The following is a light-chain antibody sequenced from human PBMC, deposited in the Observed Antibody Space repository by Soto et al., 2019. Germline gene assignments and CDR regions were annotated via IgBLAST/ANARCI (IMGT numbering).Light chain of an antibody. J-gene: IGLJ1*01. CDR1: SSDVGGYNY. CDR2: EVS. CDR3: NSYTGSGIV. Sequence: QSALTQPASVSGSPGQSITISCTGTSSDVGGYNYVSWYQHHPGKAPKLMIYEVSNRPSGVSYRFSGSKSGNTASLTISGLQAEDEADYYCNSYTGSGIVFGTGTKGTV. V-gene: IGLV2-14*01.